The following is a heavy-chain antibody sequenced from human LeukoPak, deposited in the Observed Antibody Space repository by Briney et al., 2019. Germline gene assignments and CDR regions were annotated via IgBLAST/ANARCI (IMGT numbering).Heavy chain of an antibody. D-gene: IGHD3-22*01. J-gene: IGHJ4*02. Sequence: PSQTLSLTCTVSGGSISSGDYYWSWIRQPPGKGLEWIGYIYYSGSTNYNSSLKSRVTISLDTSENQFSLKLSSVTAADTAVYYCARGDYYDSSGYYLYWGQGTLVTVSS. V-gene: IGHV4-61*08. CDR2: IYYSGST. CDR3: ARGDYYDSSGYYLY. CDR1: GGSISSGDYY.